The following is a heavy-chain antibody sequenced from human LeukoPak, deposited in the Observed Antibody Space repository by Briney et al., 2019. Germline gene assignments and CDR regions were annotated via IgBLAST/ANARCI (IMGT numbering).Heavy chain of an antibody. CDR2: ISSSSSYI. CDR3: ARDFTGIAVACDY. CDR1: GFTFSSYW. J-gene: IGHJ4*02. Sequence: GGSLRLSCAASGFTFSSYWMSWVRQAPGKGLEWVSSISSSSSYIYYADSVKGRFTISRDNAKNSLYLQMNSLRAEDTAVYYCARDFTGIAVACDYWGQGTLVTVSS. V-gene: IGHV3-21*01. D-gene: IGHD6-19*01.